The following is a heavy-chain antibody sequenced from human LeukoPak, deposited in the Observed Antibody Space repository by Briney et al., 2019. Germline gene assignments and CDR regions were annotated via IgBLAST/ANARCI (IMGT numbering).Heavy chain of an antibody. V-gene: IGHV3-30-3*01. CDR3: ARDKGISVAGTGGFDY. CDR2: ISYDGSNK. CDR1: GFTFSSYA. D-gene: IGHD6-19*01. J-gene: IGHJ4*02. Sequence: PGRSLRLSCAASGFTFSSYAMHWVRQAPGKGLEWVAVISYDGSNKYYADSVKGRFTISRDNSKNTLYLQMNSLRAEDTAVCYCARDKGISVAGTGGFDYWGQGTLVTVSS.